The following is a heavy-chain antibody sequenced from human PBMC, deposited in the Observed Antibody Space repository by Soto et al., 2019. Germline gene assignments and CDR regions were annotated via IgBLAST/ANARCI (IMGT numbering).Heavy chain of an antibody. V-gene: IGHV1-69*01. J-gene: IGHJ6*02. CDR2: IIPIFGTA. CDR3: ARDLRAAGRPGMDV. Sequence: QVQLVQSGAEVKKPGSSVKVSCKASGGTFSSYAIIWVRQAPGQWLECMGGIIPIFGTANYAQNFQGRVTITADESTSTAYMELSSLRSEDTAVYYCARDLRAAGRPGMDVWGQGTKVTVSS. D-gene: IGHD6-13*01. CDR1: GGTFSSYA.